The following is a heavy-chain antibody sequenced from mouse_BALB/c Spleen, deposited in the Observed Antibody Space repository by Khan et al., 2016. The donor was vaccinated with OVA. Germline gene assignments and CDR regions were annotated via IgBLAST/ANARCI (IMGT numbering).Heavy chain of an antibody. CDR1: GYTFTNYG. CDR3: ARPPYFSYTLDH. J-gene: IGHJ4*01. V-gene: IGHV9-3-1*01. CDR2: INTYTGEP. D-gene: IGHD2-10*01. Sequence: QIQLVQSGPELKKPGETVKISCKASGYTFTNYGMNWVKQSPGKGLKWMGWINTYTGEPTYADDFKGRFAFSLETSANTAYLQINNLKNEDTATYFCARPPYFSYTLDHWGQGTSVTVSS.